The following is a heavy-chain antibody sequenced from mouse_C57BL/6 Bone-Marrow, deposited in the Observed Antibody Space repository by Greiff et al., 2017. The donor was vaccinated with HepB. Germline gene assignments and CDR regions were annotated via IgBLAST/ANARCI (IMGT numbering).Heavy chain of an antibody. Sequence: VQLQQPGAELVKPGASVKMSCKASGYTFTSYWITWVKQRPGQGLEWIGDIYPGSGSTNYNEKFKSKATLTVDTSSSTAYMQLSSLTSEDSAVYYCAREGDYYYGSSYGYAMGYWGQGTSVTVSS. CDR1: GYTFTSYW. D-gene: IGHD1-1*01. CDR2: IYPGSGST. J-gene: IGHJ4*01. CDR3: AREGDYYYGSSYGYAMGY. V-gene: IGHV1-55*01.